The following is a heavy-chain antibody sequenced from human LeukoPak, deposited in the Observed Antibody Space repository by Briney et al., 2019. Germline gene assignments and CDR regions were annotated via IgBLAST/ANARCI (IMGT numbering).Heavy chain of an antibody. V-gene: IGHV3-23*01. Sequence: PGGSLRLSCAASGFTFSSYAMSWVRQAPGKGLEWVSAISGSGGSTYYADSVKGRFTISRDNSKNTLYLQMNSLRAEDTAVYYCAKDRSITMIVVAITGFDYWGQGTLVTVSS. CDR2: ISGSGGST. D-gene: IGHD3-22*01. J-gene: IGHJ4*02. CDR1: GFTFSSYA. CDR3: AKDRSITMIVVAITGFDY.